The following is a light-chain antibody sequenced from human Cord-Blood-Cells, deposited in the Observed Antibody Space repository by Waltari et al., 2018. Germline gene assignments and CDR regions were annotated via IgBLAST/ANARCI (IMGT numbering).Light chain of an antibody. J-gene: IGKJ4*01. V-gene: IGKV3-15*01. CDR3: QQYNNWPAVT. Sequence: ELVMTQSPATKPVSSGERATLSCRASQSVSSTLAWYQQKRGQAPRLLMYGASTKATGIPARFSGSGSGTEFTLTISSLQSEDFAVYYCQQYNNWPAVTFGGGTKVEIK. CDR2: GAS. CDR1: QSVSST.